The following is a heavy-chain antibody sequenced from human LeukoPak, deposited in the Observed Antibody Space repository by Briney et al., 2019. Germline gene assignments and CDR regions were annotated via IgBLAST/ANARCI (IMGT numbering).Heavy chain of an antibody. D-gene: IGHD6-6*01. CDR3: AKPIMSYSSSSEWFDP. Sequence: PGGSLRLSCAASGFTFSSYTMNWVRQAPGRGLEWVSYISSSTSTIHYVDSVKGRFTISRDNAKNSVYLQMNSLRADDTAVYYCAKPIMSYSSSSEWFDPWGQGTLVTISS. CDR1: GFTFSSYT. CDR2: ISSSTSTI. J-gene: IGHJ5*02. V-gene: IGHV3-48*01.